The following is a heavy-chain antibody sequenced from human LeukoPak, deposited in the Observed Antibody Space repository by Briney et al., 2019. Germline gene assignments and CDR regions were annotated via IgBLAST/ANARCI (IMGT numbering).Heavy chain of an antibody. CDR2: IYYSGST. CDR1: GGSISSTSYF. CDR3: AKAGVRYYDSSGLHAFDI. V-gene: IGHV4-39*01. Sequence: SETLSLTCTVSGGSISSTSYFWGWIRQPPAKGLEWIGTIYYSGSTYYNPSLKSRVTMSVDTSRNQFSLKLSSVNAADTAVYYCAKAGVRYYDSSGLHAFDIWGQGTMVTVSS. J-gene: IGHJ3*02. D-gene: IGHD3-22*01.